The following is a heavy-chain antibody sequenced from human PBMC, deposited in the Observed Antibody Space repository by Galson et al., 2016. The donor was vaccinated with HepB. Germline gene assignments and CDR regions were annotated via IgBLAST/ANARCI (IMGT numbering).Heavy chain of an antibody. CDR3: ARHDRAGLVNF. D-gene: IGHD6-19*01. V-gene: IGHV4-39*01. J-gene: IGHJ3*01. Sequence: SETLSLTCTVSGGSISSSSYFWAWNRQPPGKGLEWIGSIYYSGTTHYNPSLQSRVSLSVDTSKNQFSLRLTSVSAAETAMYLCARHDRAGLVNFWGQGTMVTVSS. CDR2: IYYSGTT. CDR1: GGSISSSSYF.